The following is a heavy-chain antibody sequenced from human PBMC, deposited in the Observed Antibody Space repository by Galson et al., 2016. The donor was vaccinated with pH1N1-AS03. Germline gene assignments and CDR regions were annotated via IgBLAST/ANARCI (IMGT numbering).Heavy chain of an antibody. CDR1: GFSLATSEMC. J-gene: IGHJ3*01. D-gene: IGHD3-10*01. CDR3: VHWRSGALVWGIKDTFDV. CDR2: IDWDDDK. Sequence: PALVKPTQTLTLTCTFSGFSLATSEMCVSWIRQPPGKALEWLAVIDWDDDKYYSTSLKTRLTITKDSSKDEVVLTMTNMDPVDTGTYFCVHWRSGALVWGIKDTFDVWGQGTMVAVSS. V-gene: IGHV2-70*12.